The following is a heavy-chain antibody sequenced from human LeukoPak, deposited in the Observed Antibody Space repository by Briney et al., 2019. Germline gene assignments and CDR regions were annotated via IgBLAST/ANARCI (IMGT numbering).Heavy chain of an antibody. Sequence: PGGSLRLSCAASGFTFSSYAMSWVRQAPGKRLEWVSAITGSGGSTYYADSVKGRFTISRDNSKNTLYLQMNSLRAEDTAVYYCAKHAGRVVHPSDYWGQGTLVTVSS. J-gene: IGHJ4*02. D-gene: IGHD2-2*01. CDR1: GFTFSSYA. V-gene: IGHV3-23*01. CDR2: ITGSGGST. CDR3: AKHAGRVVHPSDY.